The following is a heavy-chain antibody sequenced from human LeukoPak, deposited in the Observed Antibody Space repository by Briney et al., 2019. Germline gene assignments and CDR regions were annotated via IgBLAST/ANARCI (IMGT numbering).Heavy chain of an antibody. D-gene: IGHD5-18*01. CDR1: GYTFTSYG. Sequence: GASVKVSCKASGYTFTSYGISWVRQAPGQGLEWMGWISAYNGNTNYAQKLQGRVTITTDTSTSTAYMELRSLRSDDTAVYYCARNDWSAMATGFDYWGQGTLVTVSS. CDR3: ARNDWSAMATGFDY. CDR2: ISAYNGNT. V-gene: IGHV1-18*01. J-gene: IGHJ4*02.